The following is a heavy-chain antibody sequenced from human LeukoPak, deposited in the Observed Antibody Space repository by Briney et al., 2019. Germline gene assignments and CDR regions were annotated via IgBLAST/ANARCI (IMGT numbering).Heavy chain of an antibody. D-gene: IGHD5-12*01. V-gene: IGHV3-11*01. Sequence: PGGSLRLPCVASGFNFIDYYMSWIRQVPGKGLEWIAYISNTGQTIYYADSVKGRITISRDNSNNSLYLQLNSLRAEDTAVYYCARTRGYIASWGQGTRVTISS. CDR3: ARTRGYIAS. J-gene: IGHJ4*02. CDR1: GFNFIDYY. CDR2: ISNTGQTI.